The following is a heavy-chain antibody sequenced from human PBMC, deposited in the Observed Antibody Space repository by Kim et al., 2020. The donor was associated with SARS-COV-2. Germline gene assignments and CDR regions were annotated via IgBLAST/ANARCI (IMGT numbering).Heavy chain of an antibody. Sequence: SVKVSCKASGGTFSSYAISWVRQAPGQGLEWMGRIIPILGIANYAQKFQARVTITADKSTSTAYMELSSLRSEYTAVYYCARDGYCSSSICYRSYYYYGMDVWGQGTTVTVS. CDR3: ARDGYCSSSICYRSYYYYGMDV. CDR1: GGTFSSYA. J-gene: IGHJ6*02. D-gene: IGHD2-2*03. V-gene: IGHV1-69*04. CDR2: IIPILGIA.